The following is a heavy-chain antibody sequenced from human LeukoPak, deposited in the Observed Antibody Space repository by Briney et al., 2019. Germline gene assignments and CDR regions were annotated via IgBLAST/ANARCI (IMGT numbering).Heavy chain of an antibody. CDR2: ISGSGGST. CDR3: AKGRRDWNDVYDY. Sequence: GGSLRLSCAASGFTFSSYAMSWVRQAPGKGLEWVSAISGSGGSTYHADSVKGRFTISRDNSKNTLYLQMNSLRAEDTAVYYCAKGRRDWNDVYDYWGQGTLVTVSS. CDR1: GFTFSSYA. D-gene: IGHD1-1*01. V-gene: IGHV3-23*01. J-gene: IGHJ4*02.